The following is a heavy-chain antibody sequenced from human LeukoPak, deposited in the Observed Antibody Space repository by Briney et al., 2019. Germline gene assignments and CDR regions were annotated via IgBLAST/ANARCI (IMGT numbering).Heavy chain of an antibody. CDR1: GGSFSGYY. CDR2: INHSGST. CDR3: ARTGIAALGIVNWFDP. Sequence: PSETLSLTCAVYGGSFSGYYWSWIRQPPGKGLEWIGEINHSGSTNYNPSLKSRVTISVDTSKNQFSLKLSSVTAADTAVYYCARTGIAALGIVNWFDPWGQGTLVAVSS. J-gene: IGHJ5*02. V-gene: IGHV4-34*01. D-gene: IGHD6-6*01.